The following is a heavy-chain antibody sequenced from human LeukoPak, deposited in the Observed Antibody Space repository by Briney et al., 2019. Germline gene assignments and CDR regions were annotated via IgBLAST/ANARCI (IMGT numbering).Heavy chain of an antibody. J-gene: IGHJ3*02. Sequence: SETLSLTCTVSGGSISSYYWSWIRQPPGKGLEWIGYIYYSGSTNYNPSLKSRVTISVDTSKNQFSLKLSSVTAADTAVYYCATSDYYDSSGYPLFPFDIWGQGTMVTVSS. CDR3: ATSDYYDSSGYPLFPFDI. CDR2: IYYSGST. CDR1: GGSISSYY. D-gene: IGHD3-22*01. V-gene: IGHV4-59*01.